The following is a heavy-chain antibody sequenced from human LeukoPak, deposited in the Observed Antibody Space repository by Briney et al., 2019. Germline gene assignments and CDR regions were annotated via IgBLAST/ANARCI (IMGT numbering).Heavy chain of an antibody. J-gene: IGHJ4*02. CDR3: AKSRTYDFWSGYYTGFNYFDY. CDR1: EFTFSSYA. Sequence: GGSLRLSCAASEFTFSSYAMSWVRQAPGKGLEWVSAISGSGGNTYYADSVKGRFTISRDNSKNTLYLQMNSLRAEDTAVYYCAKSRTYDFWSGYYTGFNYFDYWGQGTLVTVSS. V-gene: IGHV3-23*01. CDR2: ISGSGGNT. D-gene: IGHD3-3*01.